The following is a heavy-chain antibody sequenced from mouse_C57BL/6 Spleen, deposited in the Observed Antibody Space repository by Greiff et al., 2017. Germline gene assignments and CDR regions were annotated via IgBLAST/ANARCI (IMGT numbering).Heavy chain of an antibody. CDR2: IYPGSGST. J-gene: IGHJ1*03. V-gene: IGHV1-55*01. CDR1: GYTFTSYW. Sequence: QVQLQQPGAELVKPGASVKMSCKASGYTFTSYWITWVKQRPGQGLEWIGDIYPGSGSTNYNEKFKSKATLTVDTSSSTAYMQLSSLTSEDSAVXYCAGDYDGYWYFDVWGTGTTVTVAS. D-gene: IGHD2-4*01. CDR3: AGDYDGYWYFDV.